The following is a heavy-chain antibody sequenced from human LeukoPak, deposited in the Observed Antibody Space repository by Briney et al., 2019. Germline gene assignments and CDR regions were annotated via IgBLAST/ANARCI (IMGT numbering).Heavy chain of an antibody. Sequence: SETLSLTCAVYGGSFSGYYWSWIRQPPGKGLEWIWEINHSGSTNYNPSLKSRVTTSVDTPKNQFSLKLSSVTAADTAVYYCARGARTPSGYGSRTAGRANWFDPWGQGTLVTVSS. CDR3: ARGARTPSGYGSRTAGRANWFDP. CDR1: GGSFSGYY. J-gene: IGHJ5*02. D-gene: IGHD5-12*01. V-gene: IGHV4-34*01. CDR2: INHSGST.